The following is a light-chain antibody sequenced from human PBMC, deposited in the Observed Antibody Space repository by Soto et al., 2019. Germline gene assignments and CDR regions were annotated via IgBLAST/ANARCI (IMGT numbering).Light chain of an antibody. J-gene: IGKJ5*01. Sequence: EIVLTQSPGTLSLSPGGRAPLSCRASQSVRSSYLAWYQQKPGQAPRLLIYGASTRATGIPDRFSGSGSGTDFTLTISSLEPEDFALYYCQQRSNWPITFGQGTRLEIK. CDR3: QQRSNWPIT. CDR1: QSVRSSY. CDR2: GAS. V-gene: IGKV3D-20*02.